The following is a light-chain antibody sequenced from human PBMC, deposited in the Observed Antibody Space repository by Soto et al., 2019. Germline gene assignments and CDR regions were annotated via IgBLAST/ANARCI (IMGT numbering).Light chain of an antibody. CDR3: QQYYSRWT. CDR1: QSGLYSSHNKNY. V-gene: IGKV4-1*01. CDR2: SAS. Sequence: DIVMTQSPDSLAVSLGARATINCKSSQSGLYSSHNKNYLAWYKQKTGQPPKLLIYSASTRESVGPHRFSGRESVSDFTFSITSLQADDGAEYDCQQYYSRWTFGQGNNVDLK. J-gene: IGKJ1*01.